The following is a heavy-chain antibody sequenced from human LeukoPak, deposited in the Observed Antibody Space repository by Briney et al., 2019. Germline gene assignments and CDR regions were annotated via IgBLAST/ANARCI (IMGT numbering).Heavy chain of an antibody. CDR2: IKEDGSES. CDR3: ARFPRDPWRFDY. J-gene: IGHJ4*02. D-gene: IGHD5-12*01. CDR1: GFTFSSDW. Sequence: GGSPRLSCAVSGFTFSSDWMTWVRQAPGKGLEWVANIKEDGSESYYVDSVKGRFTISRDNTKNSLYLQMNSLRAEDTAVYYCARFPRDPWRFDYWGQGTLVTVSS. V-gene: IGHV3-7*03.